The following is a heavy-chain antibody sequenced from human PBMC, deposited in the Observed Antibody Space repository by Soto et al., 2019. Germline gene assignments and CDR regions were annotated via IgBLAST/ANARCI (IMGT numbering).Heavy chain of an antibody. CDR3: ARHDAGEGVGCFDP. V-gene: IGHV1-3*01. Sequence: ASVKVSCKASGYTFTSYAMHWVRQAPGQRLEWMGWINAGNGNTKYSQKFQGRVTITRDTSASTAYMELSSLRSEDTAVYYCARHDAGEGVGCFDPWGQGTLVTVSS. D-gene: IGHD3-16*01. CDR2: INAGNGNT. CDR1: GYTFTSYA. J-gene: IGHJ5*02.